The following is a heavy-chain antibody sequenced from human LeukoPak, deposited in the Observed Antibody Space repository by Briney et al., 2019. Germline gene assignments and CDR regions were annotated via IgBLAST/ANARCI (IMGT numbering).Heavy chain of an antibody. CDR2: IIPIFGTA. Sequence: SVKVSCKASGGTFSSYAISWVRQAPGQGLEWMGRIIPIFGTANYAQKFQGRVTITTDESTSTAYMELSSLRSEDTATYYCAAGAQLPIDYWGQGTLVTVSS. J-gene: IGHJ4*02. D-gene: IGHD1-1*01. CDR1: GGTFSSYA. V-gene: IGHV1-69*05. CDR3: AAGAQLPIDY.